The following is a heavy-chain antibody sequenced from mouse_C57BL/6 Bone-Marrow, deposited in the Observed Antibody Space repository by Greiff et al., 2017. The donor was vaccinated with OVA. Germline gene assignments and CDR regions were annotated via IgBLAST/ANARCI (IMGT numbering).Heavy chain of an antibody. D-gene: IGHD1-1*01. V-gene: IGHV14-4*01. CDR2: IDPENGDT. CDR3: TTGTTVVARATDY. CDR1: GFNIKDDY. Sequence: VQLQQSGAELVRPGASVKLSCTASGFNIKDDYMHWVKQRPEQGLEWIGWIDPENGDTEYASKFQGKATITADTSSNTAYLQLSSLTSEDTAVYYCTTGTTVVARATDYWGQGTTLTVSS. J-gene: IGHJ2*01.